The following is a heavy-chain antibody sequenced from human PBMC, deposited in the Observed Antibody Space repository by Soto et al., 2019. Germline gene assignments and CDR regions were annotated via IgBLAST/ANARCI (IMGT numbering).Heavy chain of an antibody. J-gene: IGHJ4*02. Sequence: QVQLVQCGAEVKKPGASVKVSCKASGYTFTSYDINWVRQATGQGLEWMGWMNPNSGNTGYAQKFRVRVTMTRNTSISTAYMELSSLRSEDTALYYCAREVAALGNDYWGQGTLVTVSS. CDR2: MNPNSGNT. D-gene: IGHD2-15*01. CDR1: GYTFTSYD. CDR3: AREVAALGNDY. V-gene: IGHV1-8*01.